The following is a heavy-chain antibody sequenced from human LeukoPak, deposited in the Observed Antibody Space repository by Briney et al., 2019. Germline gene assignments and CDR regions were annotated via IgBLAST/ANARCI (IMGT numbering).Heavy chain of an antibody. J-gene: IGHJ4*02. CDR2: INSDGSDT. V-gene: IGHV3-74*03. CDR3: AGVGSGNGGWVKFDY. D-gene: IGHD2-15*01. Sequence: GGSLRHSCAASGFTFSTYWLHWVRQAPGEGLVWVSRINSDGSDTTYADSVKGRFTISRDNAKNTLYLQMNSLSAEDTAVYYCAGVGSGNGGWVKFDYWGQGTLITVSS. CDR1: GFTFSTYW.